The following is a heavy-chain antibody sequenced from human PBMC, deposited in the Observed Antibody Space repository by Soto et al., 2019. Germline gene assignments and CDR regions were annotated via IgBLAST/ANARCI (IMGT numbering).Heavy chain of an antibody. D-gene: IGHD3-22*01. CDR3: ARDGYYDSSGPYYFDY. Sequence: PSETLSLTCTVSGGSISSYYWRWIRQPPGKGLEWIGYIYYSGSTNYNPSLKSRVTISVDTSKNQFSLKLSSVTAADTAVYYCARDGYYDSSGPYYFDYWGQGTLVTVSS. J-gene: IGHJ4*02. CDR1: GGSISSYY. V-gene: IGHV4-59*01. CDR2: IYYSGST.